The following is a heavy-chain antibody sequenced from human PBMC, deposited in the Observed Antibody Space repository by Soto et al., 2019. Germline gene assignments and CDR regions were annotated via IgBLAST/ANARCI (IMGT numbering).Heavy chain of an antibody. V-gene: IGHV3-15*07. Sequence: GALRLSCAGSGFTFRNAWMNWGRQAPGEGLGWVGRIKSNTEAGTTDYAAPVKGRFTISRDDSKNTLYLQMNSLRVEDTAVYYCARDRTLFGTGSTYYFDYWGQGTLVTVSS. CDR2: IKSNTEAGTT. CDR3: ARDRTLFGTGSTYYFDY. CDR1: GFTFRNAW. J-gene: IGHJ4*01. D-gene: IGHD1-1*01.